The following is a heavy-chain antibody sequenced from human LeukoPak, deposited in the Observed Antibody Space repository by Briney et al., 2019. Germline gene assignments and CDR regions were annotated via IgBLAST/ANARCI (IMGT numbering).Heavy chain of an antibody. CDR1: GITLSNYA. Sequence: QSGGSLRLSCVVSGITLSNYAMSWVRQAPGKGLEWVSGSGSAGGTNYADSVKGRFTIPRDNYMNTMYLQMNSLRAEDTAVYFCAKRGIVIRGLLVIGFHKEAYYFDSRGQGTLVTVSS. J-gene: IGHJ4*02. CDR2: SGSAGGT. CDR3: AKRGIVIRGLLVIGFHKEAYYFDS. D-gene: IGHD3-10*01. V-gene: IGHV3-23*01.